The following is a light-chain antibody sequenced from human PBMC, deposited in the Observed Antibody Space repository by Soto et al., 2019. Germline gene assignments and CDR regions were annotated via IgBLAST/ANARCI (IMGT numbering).Light chain of an antibody. CDR3: AAWDDSLSGPVYV. CDR2: RNN. V-gene: IGLV1-47*01. CDR1: SSNIGSNY. Sequence: QSALTQPPSASGTPGQRVTLSCSGSSSNIGSNYVYWYQQLPGTAPELLIYRNNQRPSGVPDRFSGSKSGTSASLAISGLRSEDEADYYCAAWDDSLSGPVYVFGTGTKVTVI. J-gene: IGLJ1*01.